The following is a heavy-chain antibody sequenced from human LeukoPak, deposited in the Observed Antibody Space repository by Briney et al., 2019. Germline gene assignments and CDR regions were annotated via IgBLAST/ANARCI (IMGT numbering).Heavy chain of an antibody. CDR1: GFTVSSNY. Sequence: GGSLRLSCAASGFTVSSNYMSWVRQAPGKGLEWVSAISGSGGSTYYADSVKGRFTISRDNSKNTLYLQMNSLRAEDTAVYYCAKDGSGGFDPWGQGTLVTVSS. D-gene: IGHD6-19*01. CDR2: ISGSGGST. J-gene: IGHJ5*02. V-gene: IGHV3-23*01. CDR3: AKDGSGGFDP.